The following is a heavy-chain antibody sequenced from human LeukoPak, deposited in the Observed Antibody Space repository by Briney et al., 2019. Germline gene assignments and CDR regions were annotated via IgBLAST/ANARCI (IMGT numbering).Heavy chain of an antibody. D-gene: IGHD2-15*01. J-gene: IGHJ4*02. Sequence: ASVKVSCKASGYTLTSSHAHWVRQAPGQGLEWMGIINCGDGYTNYAQKFQGRVSVTSDTSTSTIYMELSSLRAEDTAIYYCARDRGGSCSIDYWGQGTLVTVSS. V-gene: IGHV1-46*01. CDR2: INCGDGYT. CDR1: GYTLTSSH. CDR3: ARDRGGSCSIDY.